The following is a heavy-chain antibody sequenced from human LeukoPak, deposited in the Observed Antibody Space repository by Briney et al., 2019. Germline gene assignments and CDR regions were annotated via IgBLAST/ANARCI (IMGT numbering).Heavy chain of an antibody. CDR1: GGSFSGYY. J-gene: IGHJ6*04. CDR2: INHSGST. D-gene: IGHD2-2*01. CDR3: ARFGYCSSTSCYGPYYPMDV. V-gene: IGHV4-34*01. Sequence: PSETLSLTCAVYGGSFSGYYWSWIRQPPGKGLEWIGEINHSGSTNYNPSLKSRVTISVDTSKNQFSLKLSSVTAADTAVYYYARFGYCSSTSCYGPYYPMDVWGKGTTVTVSS.